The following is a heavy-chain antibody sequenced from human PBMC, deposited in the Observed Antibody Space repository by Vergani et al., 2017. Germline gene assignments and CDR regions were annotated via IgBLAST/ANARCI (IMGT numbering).Heavy chain of an antibody. CDR3: AREKGRGQIPY. J-gene: IGHJ4*02. V-gene: IGHV7-4-1*02. CDR1: GGTFSSYA. Sequence: QVQLVQSGAEVKKPGSSVKVSCKASGGTFSSYAISWVRQAPGQGLEWMGRINTNTGNPTYAQGFTGRFVFSLDTSVSTAYLQISSLKAEDTAVYYCAREKGRGQIPYWGQGTLVTVSS. CDR2: INTNTGNP. D-gene: IGHD3/OR15-3a*01.